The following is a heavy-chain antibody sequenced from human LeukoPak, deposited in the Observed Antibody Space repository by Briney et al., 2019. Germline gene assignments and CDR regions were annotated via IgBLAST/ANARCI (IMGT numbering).Heavy chain of an antibody. J-gene: IGHJ5*01. V-gene: IGHV1-2*06. CDR3: AGDYSMSWIDS. D-gene: IGHD4-11*01. Sequence: ASVKVSCKASGYNFIGYYMHWVRQAPGQGLEWMGRINPNSGGTNYAQKFQGRVTMTRDTSISTAYMELSRLRSDDTAVYYCAGDYSMSWIDSWGQGTLVTVSS. CDR1: GYNFIGYY. CDR2: INPNSGGT.